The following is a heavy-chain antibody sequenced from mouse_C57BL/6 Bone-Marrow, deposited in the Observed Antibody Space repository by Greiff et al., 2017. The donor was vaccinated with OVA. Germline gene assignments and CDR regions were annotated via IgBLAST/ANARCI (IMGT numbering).Heavy chain of an antibody. V-gene: IGHV1-69*01. Sequence: QVQLQQSGAELVMPGASVKLSCKASGYTFTSYWMHWVKQRPGQGLEWIGEIDPSDSYTNYNQKFKGKSTLTVDKSSSTAYMQLSSLTSEDSAVYYCAREAYYYGSSDRFDYWGQGTTLTVSS. J-gene: IGHJ2*01. D-gene: IGHD1-1*01. CDR3: AREAYYYGSSDRFDY. CDR1: GYTFTSYW. CDR2: IDPSDSYT.